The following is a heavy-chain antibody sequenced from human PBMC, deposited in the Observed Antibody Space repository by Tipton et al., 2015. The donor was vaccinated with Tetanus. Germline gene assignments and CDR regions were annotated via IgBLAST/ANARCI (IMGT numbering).Heavy chain of an antibody. CDR3: ARLEEYTYGFDL. Sequence: SGFTFDDYAMHWVRQAPGKGLEWVSGISWNSGTIGYADSVKGRFTISRDNAKNSLYLQMNSLRAEDTAVYYCARLEEYTYGFDLWGQGTMVTVSS. CDR2: ISWNSGTI. CDR1: GFTFDDYA. J-gene: IGHJ3*01. D-gene: IGHD1-1*01. V-gene: IGHV3-9*01.